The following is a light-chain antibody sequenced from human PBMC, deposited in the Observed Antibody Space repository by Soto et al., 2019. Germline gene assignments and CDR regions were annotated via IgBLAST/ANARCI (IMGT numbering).Light chain of an antibody. CDR1: QSVTTR. CDR2: GAS. Sequence: EIVLTQSPGTLSLSPGERVTLSCRASQSVTTRLAWYQHKPGQAPTLLMSGASNRASGVPVRFSGSGSGTDFTLTITRLEPEDFALYYCQQYGGSPITFGLGTRLEMK. CDR3: QQYGGSPIT. J-gene: IGKJ5*01. V-gene: IGKV3-20*01.